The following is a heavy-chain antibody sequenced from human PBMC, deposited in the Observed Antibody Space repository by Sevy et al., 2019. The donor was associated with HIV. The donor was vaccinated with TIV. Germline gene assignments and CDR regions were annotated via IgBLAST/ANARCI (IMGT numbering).Heavy chain of an antibody. Sequence: GGSLRLSCAASGFTFSKYSMSWVRQPQGPGMEWVSTLSFGCGEINYADSVKGRFTISRDNSKSSVYLQMHNLRPEDTAVYYCAREGCTKPHDYWGQGTLVTVSS. CDR3: AREGCTKPHDY. CDR1: GFTFSKYS. D-gene: IGHD2-8*01. CDR2: LSFGCGEI. J-gene: IGHJ4*02. V-gene: IGHV3-23*01.